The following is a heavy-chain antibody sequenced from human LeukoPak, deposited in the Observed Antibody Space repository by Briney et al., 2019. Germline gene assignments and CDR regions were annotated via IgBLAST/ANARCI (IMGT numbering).Heavy chain of an antibody. V-gene: IGHV4-4*07. CDR3: ARVTGYVVEDYFDY. CDR2: IYSTGST. CDR1: GGSISSYY. D-gene: IGHD2-15*01. J-gene: IGHJ4*02. Sequence: SETLSLTCTVSGGSISSYYWSWIRQPAGEGLEWIGHIYSTGSTNYNPSLKSRVTLSVDRSKNQFSLRLNSVTAADTAVYYCARVTGYVVEDYFDYWGQGTLVTVSS.